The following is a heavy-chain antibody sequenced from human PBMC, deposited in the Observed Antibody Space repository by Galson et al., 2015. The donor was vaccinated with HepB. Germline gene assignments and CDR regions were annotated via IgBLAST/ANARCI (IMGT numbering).Heavy chain of an antibody. CDR2: ISSTSIYI. CDR3: ARTLYSSSANLDF. CDR1: GFTFSDYT. J-gene: IGHJ4*02. V-gene: IGHV3-21*01. D-gene: IGHD6-6*01. Sequence: SLRLSCAASGFTFSDYTMNWVRQAPGKGLEWVSSISSTSIYIYYADSLKGRFTISRDNAKNSLYLQMNSLRAEDTAVFYCARTLYSSSANLDFWGQGTLVTVSS.